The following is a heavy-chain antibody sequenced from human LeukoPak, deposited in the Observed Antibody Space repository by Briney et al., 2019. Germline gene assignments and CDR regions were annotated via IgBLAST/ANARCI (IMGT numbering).Heavy chain of an antibody. Sequence: SETLSLTCTVSGGSITSYYWSCIRQPAGKGLEWIGRIYSSGSTNYNPSLKSRATMSVDTSKKQFSLKLSSLTAADTAVYYCARETGATRDAFDIWGQGTMVTVSS. J-gene: IGHJ3*02. CDR1: GGSITSYY. CDR2: IYSSGST. D-gene: IGHD5-12*01. CDR3: ARETGATRDAFDI. V-gene: IGHV4-4*07.